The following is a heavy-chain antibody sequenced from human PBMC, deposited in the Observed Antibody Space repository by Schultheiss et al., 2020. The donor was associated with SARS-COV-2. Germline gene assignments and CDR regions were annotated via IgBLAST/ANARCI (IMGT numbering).Heavy chain of an antibody. CDR3: ARQSYGMDV. V-gene: IGHV3-73*01. J-gene: IGHJ6*02. CDR2: IRSKANSYAT. Sequence: GGSLRLSCAASGFTFSGSAMHWVRQASGKGLEWVGRIRSKANSYATAYAASVKGRFTISRDDSKNTAYLQMNSLRAEDTAVYYCARQSYGMDVWGQGTTVTVSS. CDR1: GFTFSGSA.